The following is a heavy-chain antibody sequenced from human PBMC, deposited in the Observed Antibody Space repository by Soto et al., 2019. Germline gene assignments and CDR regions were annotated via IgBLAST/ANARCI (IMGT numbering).Heavy chain of an antibody. CDR3: ARDQGVDPPIYYGMDV. Sequence: SETLSLTCTFSGCPISSGGYCLSWIRQHPGKGLEWIGYIYYSGSTYYNPSLKSRVTISVDTSKNQFSLKLSSVTAADTAVYYCARDQGVDPPIYYGMDVRGQGTTVTVSS. CDR1: GCPISSGGYC. V-gene: IGHV4-31*03. CDR2: IYYSGST. J-gene: IGHJ6*02.